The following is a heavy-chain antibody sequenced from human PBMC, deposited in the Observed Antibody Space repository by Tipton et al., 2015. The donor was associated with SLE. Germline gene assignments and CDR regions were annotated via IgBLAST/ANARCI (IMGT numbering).Heavy chain of an antibody. CDR2: IYYSGTAH. D-gene: IGHD3-10*01. J-gene: IGHJ4*02. CDR1: GDSITRSSFY. CDR3: ARVGDYYNSGSRVFDH. V-gene: IGHV4-39*07. Sequence: TLSLTCTVPGDSITRSSFYWGWIRQPPGKGLEWIGSIYYSGTAHYENPSLKSRVTISIDTSNNQFSLRLTSVTAADTAVYFCARVGDYYNSGSRVFDHWGQGILVTVSS.